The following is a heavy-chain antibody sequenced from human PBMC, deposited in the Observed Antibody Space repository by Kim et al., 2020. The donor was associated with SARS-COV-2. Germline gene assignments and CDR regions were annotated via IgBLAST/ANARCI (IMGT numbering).Heavy chain of an antibody. Sequence: GGSLRLSCAASGFTFTYTWMTWVRQAPGKGLEWVGRIKNEAQGATTDYAAPVKGRFTISRDDSKNTLYLQMNSLKIEDTAVCYCTTDATPTLSNYFDYWG. CDR2: IKNEAQGATT. D-gene: IGHD2-15*01. V-gene: IGHV3-15*01. CDR1: GFTFTYTW. CDR3: TTDATPTLSNYFDY. J-gene: IGHJ4*01.